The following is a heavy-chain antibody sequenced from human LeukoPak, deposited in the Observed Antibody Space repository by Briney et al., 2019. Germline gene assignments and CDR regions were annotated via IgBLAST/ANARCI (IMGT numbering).Heavy chain of an antibody. CDR1: GFSVSNNY. Sequence: GGSLRLSCVVSGFSVSNNYVSWVRQAPGKGLEWVSSISSSSSYIYYADSVKGRFTISRDNAKNSLYLQMNSLRAEDTAVYYCARDRIAVASDYWGQGTLVTVSS. CDR3: ARDRIAVASDY. V-gene: IGHV3-21*01. D-gene: IGHD6-19*01. CDR2: ISSSSSYI. J-gene: IGHJ4*02.